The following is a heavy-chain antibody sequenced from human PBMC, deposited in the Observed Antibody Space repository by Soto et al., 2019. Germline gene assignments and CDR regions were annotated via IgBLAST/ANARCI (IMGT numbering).Heavy chain of an antibody. V-gene: IGHV1-18*01. CDR1: GYTFTSYA. CDR2: ISAYNGNT. Sequence: GASVKVSCKASGYTFTSYAISWVRQAPGQGLEWMGWISAYNGNTNYAQKLQGRVTMTTDTSTSTAYMELSRLRSDDTAVYYCAREYCISTSCPKRASGMDVWGQGTTVTVSS. J-gene: IGHJ6*02. D-gene: IGHD2-2*01. CDR3: AREYCISTSCPKRASGMDV.